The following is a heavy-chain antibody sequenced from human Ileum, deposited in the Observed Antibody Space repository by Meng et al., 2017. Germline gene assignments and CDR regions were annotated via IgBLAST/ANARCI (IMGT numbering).Heavy chain of an antibody. CDR1: GYTFGSYG. CDR2: FVNYVDT. D-gene: IGHD2-15*01. CDR3: ASGTPGRSYCDY. Sequence: QSHLLHSVPEVKKPGASVRYSCKASGYTFGSYGICWVRQAPGQGLEWMGWFVNYVDTYPAPKFQGRVTMTTDTHTNTAFMELRSLTSDDTAVYYCASGTPGRSYCDYWGQGTLVTVSS. J-gene: IGHJ4*02. V-gene: IGHV1-18*01.